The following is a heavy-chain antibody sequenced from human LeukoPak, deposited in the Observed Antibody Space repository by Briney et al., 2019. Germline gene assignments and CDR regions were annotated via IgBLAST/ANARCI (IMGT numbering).Heavy chain of an antibody. V-gene: IGHV1-46*01. J-gene: IGHJ6*03. CDR2: INPSGGYT. CDR1: GYTFTRYY. Sequence: ASVKASCKASGYTFTRYYLHWVRQAPGQGPEWMGIINPSGGYTTYAQKFQGRVTMTRDMSTGTVYMELSSLRSEDTAVYYCARGRADYYDNSGYLYYYYMDVWGKGTTVTVSS. CDR3: ARGRADYYDNSGYLYYYYMDV. D-gene: IGHD3-22*01.